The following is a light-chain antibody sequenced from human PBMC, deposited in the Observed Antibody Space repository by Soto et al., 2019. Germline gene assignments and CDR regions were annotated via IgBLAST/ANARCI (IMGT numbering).Light chain of an antibody. Sequence: EIVMTQSPATLWVSPGERATLTCRASRSVSNNLAWFQDKAGQAPRVLIYGASTRATAIPARFSGSGAGTEFTLTINNLEPEDFAVYYCQQYGSSLFTFGPGTKVDIK. CDR2: GAS. CDR3: QQYGSSLFT. J-gene: IGKJ3*01. V-gene: IGKV3-15*01. CDR1: RSVSNN.